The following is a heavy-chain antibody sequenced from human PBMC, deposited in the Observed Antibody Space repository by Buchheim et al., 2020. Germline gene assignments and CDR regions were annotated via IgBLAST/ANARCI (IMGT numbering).Heavy chain of an antibody. D-gene: IGHD3-3*01. CDR2: IHYRGST. CDR3: ARQTDYDFWSGYSNWFDP. J-gene: IGHJ5*02. V-gene: IGHV4-39*01. CDR1: GGSISGSSYY. Sequence: QLHLQESGPGLVKPSETLSLTCTVSGGSISGSSYYWGWIRQPPGKGLEWIGSIHYRGSTAYNPSLKSRVTISVDTSKNPLSLKLSSVTAADTAVYYCARQTDYDFWSGYSNWFDPWGQGTL.